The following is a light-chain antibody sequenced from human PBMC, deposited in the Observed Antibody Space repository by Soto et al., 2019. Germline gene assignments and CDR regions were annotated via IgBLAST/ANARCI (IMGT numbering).Light chain of an antibody. Sequence: DIQMTQSPSSLSAWVGDRFTITCSASQGISTWLAWYQQKPEKAPKTLIFDASNLQSGVPSRFSGSGSGTDVTLTISSVQPEDCATYYCQQYKSYPLTCGGGTMGDIK. CDR2: DAS. CDR3: QQYKSYPLT. CDR1: QGISTW. V-gene: IGKV1D-16*01. J-gene: IGKJ4*01.